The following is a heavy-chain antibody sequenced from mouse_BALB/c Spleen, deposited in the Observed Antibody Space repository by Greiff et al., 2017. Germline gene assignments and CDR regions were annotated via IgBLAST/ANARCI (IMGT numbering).Heavy chain of an antibody. CDR3: ARALVAKGYAMDY. CDR1: GFTFTDYY. Sequence: EVMLVESGGGLVQPGGSLRLSCATSGFTFTDYYMSWVRQPPGKALEWLGFIRNKANGYTTEYSASVKGRFTISRDNSQSILYLQMNTLRAEDSATYYCARALVAKGYAMDYWGQGTSVTVSS. V-gene: IGHV7-3*02. J-gene: IGHJ4*01. CDR2: IRNKANGYTT. D-gene: IGHD1-1*01.